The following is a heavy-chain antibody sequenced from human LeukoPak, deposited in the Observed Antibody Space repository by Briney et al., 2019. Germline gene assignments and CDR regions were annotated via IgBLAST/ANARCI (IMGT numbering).Heavy chain of an antibody. V-gene: IGHV4-34*09. CDR1: GGSFSGYY. D-gene: IGHD6-13*01. J-gene: IGHJ4*02. CDR3: ARGWLAAAGTGPNDY. CDR2: IYYSGST. Sequence: SETLSLTCAVYGGSFSGYYWSWIRQPPGKGLEWIGYIYYSGSTYYNPSLKSRVTISVDTSKNQFSLKLSSVTAADTAVYYCARGWLAAAGTGPNDYWGQGTLVTVSS.